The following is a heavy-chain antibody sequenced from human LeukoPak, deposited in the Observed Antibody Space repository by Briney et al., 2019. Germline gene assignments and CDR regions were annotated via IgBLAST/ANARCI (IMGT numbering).Heavy chain of an antibody. CDR1: GGSLSGYY. V-gene: IGHV4-34*01. D-gene: IGHD3-3*01. CDR2: INHSGST. Sequence: PSETLSLTCAVYGGSLSGYYWSWIRQPPGKGLEWIGEINHSGSTNYNPSLKSRVTISVDTSKNQFSLKLSSVTAADTAVYYCARGRYDFWSGYSHNWFDPWGQGTLVTVSS. J-gene: IGHJ5*02. CDR3: ARGRYDFWSGYSHNWFDP.